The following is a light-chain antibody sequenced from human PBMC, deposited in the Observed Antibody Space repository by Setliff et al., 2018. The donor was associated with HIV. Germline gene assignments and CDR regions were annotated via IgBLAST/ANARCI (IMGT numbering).Light chain of an antibody. CDR2: EIT. CDR1: SSDIGGYNY. CDR3: NSYTHSNSFV. J-gene: IGLJ1*01. Sequence: QSALTQPPSASGSPGQSVTISCTGTSSDIGGYNYVSWYQQHPGKAPKLLIYEITKRPSGVPDRFSGSKSGNTASLTVSGLQAEDEGDYYCNSYTHSNSFVFGTGTKGTVL. V-gene: IGLV2-8*01.